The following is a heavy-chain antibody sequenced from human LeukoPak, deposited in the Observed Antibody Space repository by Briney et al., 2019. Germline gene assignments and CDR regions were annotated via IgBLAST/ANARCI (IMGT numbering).Heavy chain of an antibody. CDR2: IKSDGSDR. CDR1: GXTFSRYW. Sequence: GGSLRLSCAASGXTFSRYWMHWVRQAPGKGLVWVSRIKSDGSDRTYADSVKGRFTISRDNAKNTLYLQMNSLRAEDTAVYYCASDRVYFGLDVWGQGTTVTVSS. J-gene: IGHJ6*02. CDR3: ASDRVYFGLDV. V-gene: IGHV3-74*01. D-gene: IGHD6-13*01.